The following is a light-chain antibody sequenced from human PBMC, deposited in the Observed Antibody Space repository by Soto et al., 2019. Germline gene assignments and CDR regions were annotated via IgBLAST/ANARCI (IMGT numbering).Light chain of an antibody. CDR2: EVD. J-gene: IGLJ3*02. CDR1: YNDVGVSDY. CDR3: LSSTSRITWV. Sequence: QSALTQPASVSGSPGQSITISCTGTYNDVGVSDYVSWYQHHPGEAPKLIIYEVDNRPSGISNRFSGSKSGNTASLTISGLQAEDEADYYCLSSTSRITWVFGGGTKLTVL. V-gene: IGLV2-14*01.